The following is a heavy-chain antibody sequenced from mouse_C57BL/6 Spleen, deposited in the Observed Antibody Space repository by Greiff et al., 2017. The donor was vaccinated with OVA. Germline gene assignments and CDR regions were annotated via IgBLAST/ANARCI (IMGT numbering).Heavy chain of an antibody. D-gene: IGHD1-1*01. V-gene: IGHV1-72*01. CDR2: IDPNSGGT. J-gene: IGHJ1*03. Sequence: QVQLQQPGAELVTPGASVKLSCKASGYSFTSYWMHWVKQRPGRGLEWIGRIDPNSGGTTYTEQFKSLATLTVDKPSSTAYMKLSSMTSEDSAVYDCLYYGTGGYFDVWGTGTTVTVSS. CDR3: LYYGTGGYFDV. CDR1: GYSFTSYW.